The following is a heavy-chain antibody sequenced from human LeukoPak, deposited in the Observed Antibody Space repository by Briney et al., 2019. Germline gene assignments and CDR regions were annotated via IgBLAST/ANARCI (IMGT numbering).Heavy chain of an antibody. CDR3: ALGYSGTRGGSDAFDI. CDR1: GGSISSGGYY. Sequence: SETLSLTCTVSGGSISSGGYYWSWIRQHPGKGLEWIGYIYYSGSTYYNPSLKSRVTISVDTSKNQFSLKLSSVTAADTAVYYCALGYSGTRGGSDAFDIWGQGTMVTVSS. D-gene: IGHD1-26*01. J-gene: IGHJ3*02. V-gene: IGHV4-31*03. CDR2: IYYSGST.